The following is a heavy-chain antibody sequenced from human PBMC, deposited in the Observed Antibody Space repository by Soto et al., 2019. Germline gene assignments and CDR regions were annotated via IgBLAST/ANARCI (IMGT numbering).Heavy chain of an antibody. J-gene: IGHJ5*02. CDR3: APTFPRHTAASSRCSFPPAFDP. Sequence: QITLKESGPTLLKPTQPLTLTCTFSGFSLTTSGVGVGWIRQPPGKALEWLALLYWDDDKRYSPSLHSRLTIPKDTSKNQVVLTMTNMGPVDTSTYYSAPTFPRHTAASSRCSFPPAFDPWGQGTLVTFSS. D-gene: IGHD2-15*01. CDR2: LYWDDDK. CDR1: GFSLTTSGVG. V-gene: IGHV2-5*02.